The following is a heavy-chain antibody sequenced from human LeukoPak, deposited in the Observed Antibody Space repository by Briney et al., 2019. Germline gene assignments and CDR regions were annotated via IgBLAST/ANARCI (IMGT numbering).Heavy chain of an antibody. D-gene: IGHD3-10*01. CDR2: INSRGSYI. J-gene: IGHJ4*02. V-gene: IGHV3-21*01. CDR1: RFTFSSYD. Sequence: KSGGFLRLSCAASRFTFSSYDMNWVRQAPGKGLEWVSSINSRGSYIQYAESVKGRFTISRDNAKNSLYLQMISLRDADTAVYYCARGPSSRIDSWGQGALVTVSS. CDR3: ARGPSSRIDS.